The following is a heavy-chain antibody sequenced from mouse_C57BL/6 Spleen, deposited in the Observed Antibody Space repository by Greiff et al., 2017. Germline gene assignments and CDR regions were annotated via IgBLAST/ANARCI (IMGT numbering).Heavy chain of an antibody. CDR3: AREGVRGYYFDY. J-gene: IGHJ2*01. CDR1: GYTFTSYW. V-gene: IGHV1-61*01. CDR2: IYPSDSET. Sequence: QVQLQQPGAELVRPGSSVKLSCKASGYTFTSYWMDWVKQRPGQGLEWIGNIYPSDSETHYNQKFKDKATLTVDKSSSTAYMQLSSLTSEDSAVYYGAREGVRGYYFDYWGQGTTLTVSS. D-gene: IGHD2-14*01.